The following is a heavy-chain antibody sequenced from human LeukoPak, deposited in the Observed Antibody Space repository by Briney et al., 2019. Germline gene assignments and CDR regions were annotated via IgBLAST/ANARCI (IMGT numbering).Heavy chain of an antibody. CDR1: GFTFSDFY. J-gene: IGHJ4*02. CDR3: ARDGRGGVSGYFDY. Sequence: PGGSLRLSCAASGFTFSDFYMNWIRQAPGKGLEWVSYISSSGGTVYYADSVKGRFTISRDNAKNSPYLQMNSLRAEDTAVYYCARDGRGGVSGYFDYWGQGTLVTVSS. D-gene: IGHD3-16*01. CDR2: ISSSGGTV. V-gene: IGHV3-11*01.